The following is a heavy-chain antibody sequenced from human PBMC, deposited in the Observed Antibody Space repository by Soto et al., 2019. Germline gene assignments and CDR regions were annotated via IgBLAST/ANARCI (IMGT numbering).Heavy chain of an antibody. V-gene: IGHV4-34*01. CDR2: INHSGST. CDR3: ARSKPVLLWFGETNWFDH. J-gene: IGHJ5*02. CDR1: GGSFSGYY. D-gene: IGHD3-10*01. Sequence: PSETLSLTCAVYGGSFSGYYWSWIRQPPGKGLEWIGEINHSGSTNYNPSLKSRVTISVDTSKNQFSLKLSSVTAADTAVYYCARSKPVLLWFGETNWFDHWGQGTLVTSPQ.